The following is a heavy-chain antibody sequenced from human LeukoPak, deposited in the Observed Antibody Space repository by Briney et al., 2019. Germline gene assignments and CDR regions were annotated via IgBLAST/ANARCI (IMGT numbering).Heavy chain of an antibody. CDR1: GYTFTSYY. CDR2: INPSDGST. J-gene: IGHJ5*02. V-gene: IGHV1-46*01. CDR3: ARTVYSYSSGLKFDP. D-gene: IGHD6-19*01. Sequence: ASVTVSFKASGYTFTSYYMHWVRQAPGQGLEWMGIINPSDGSTNYAQKFQGRVTMTRDMSTSTVYMELSRLRSDDTAVYYCARTVYSYSSGLKFDPWGQGTLVTVSS.